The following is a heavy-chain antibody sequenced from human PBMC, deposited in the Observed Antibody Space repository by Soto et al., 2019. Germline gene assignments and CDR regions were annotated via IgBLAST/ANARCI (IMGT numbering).Heavy chain of an antibody. J-gene: IGHJ6*02. CDR2: INPSGGST. D-gene: IGHD3-22*01. CDR1: GYTFTSYY. Sequence: GASVKVSCKASGYTFTSYYIHWVRQAPGQGPEWMGIINPSGGSTSYARKFQGRVTMSRDTSTSTVYMELSSLRSEDTAVYYCAMNYYDSSGYPSYYYGMDVWGQGTTVTVSS. V-gene: IGHV1-46*01. CDR3: AMNYYDSSGYPSYYYGMDV.